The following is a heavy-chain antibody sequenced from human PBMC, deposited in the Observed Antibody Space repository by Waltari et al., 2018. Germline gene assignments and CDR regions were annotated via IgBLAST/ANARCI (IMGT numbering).Heavy chain of an antibody. CDR3: ARLAYYDFWSGWFDP. J-gene: IGHJ5*02. CDR1: GGSISSYY. CDR2: IYTSGST. D-gene: IGHD3-3*01. V-gene: IGHV4-4*07. Sequence: QVQLQESDPGLVNPSETLSRTCTVSGGSISSYYWSWIRQPAGKGLEWIGRIYTSGSTNYNPSLKSRVTMSVDTSKNQFSLKLSSVTAADTAVYYCARLAYYDFWSGWFDPWGQGTLVTVSS.